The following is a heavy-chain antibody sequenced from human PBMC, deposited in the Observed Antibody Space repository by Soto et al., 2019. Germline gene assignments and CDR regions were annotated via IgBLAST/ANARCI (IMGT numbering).Heavy chain of an antibody. CDR3: AKAYVANYYYGMDV. Sequence: GGSLRLSCAASGFTFSSYAMSWVRQSPGKGLEWVSVISGSGSTTYNADSVKGRFTISRDNSKNTLFLQMNSLRAGDTAVYYCAKAYVANYYYGMDVWGQGTTVTVSS. V-gene: IGHV3-23*01. CDR1: GFTFSSYA. J-gene: IGHJ6*02. D-gene: IGHD3-10*02. CDR2: ISGSGSTT.